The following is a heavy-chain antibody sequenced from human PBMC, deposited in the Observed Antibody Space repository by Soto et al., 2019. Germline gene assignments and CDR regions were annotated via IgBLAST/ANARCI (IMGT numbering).Heavy chain of an antibody. J-gene: IGHJ6*02. CDR1: GYTFTSYG. Sequence: QVQLVQSGAEVKKPGASVKVSCKASGYTFTSYGISWVRQAPGQGLEWMGWISAYNGNTNYAQKLQGRVTMTTDTSTSTAYMELRSLRSDDTAVYYCARDLWFGEVEASYYYYYGMDVWGQGTTVTVSS. V-gene: IGHV1-18*01. CDR2: ISAYNGNT. D-gene: IGHD3-10*01. CDR3: ARDLWFGEVEASYYYYYGMDV.